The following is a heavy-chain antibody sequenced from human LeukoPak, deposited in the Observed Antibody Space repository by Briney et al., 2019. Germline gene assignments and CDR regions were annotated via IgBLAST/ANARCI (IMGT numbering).Heavy chain of an antibody. CDR3: ARDHYSSGPYYFDY. CDR2: ISYDGTNK. Sequence: PGRSLRLSCAASGFTFSNSAMHWVRQAPGKGLEWVAVISYDGTNKYYADSVKGRFTISRDNSKNTLYLQINSLRAEDTAVYYCARDHYSSGPYYFDYWGQGTLVTVSS. J-gene: IGHJ4*02. D-gene: IGHD6-19*01. CDR1: GFTFSNSA. V-gene: IGHV3-30-3*01.